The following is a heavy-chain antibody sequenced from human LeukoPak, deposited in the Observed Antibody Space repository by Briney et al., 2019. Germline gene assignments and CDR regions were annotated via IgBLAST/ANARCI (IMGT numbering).Heavy chain of an antibody. CDR1: GYTFISYG. J-gene: IGHJ6*03. CDR2: ISPYTTKT. D-gene: IGHD1-26*01. V-gene: IGHV1-18*01. Sequence: GASVRVSCKASGYTFISYGITWVRQAPGQGLEWMGWISPYTTKTNYAQSLQGRVTMTTDTSTSTAYMELRSLRSDDTAVYYCAREGGVGPTAPPDYYSYQMDVSGKGTTVTVSS. CDR3: AREGGVGPTAPPDYYSYQMDV.